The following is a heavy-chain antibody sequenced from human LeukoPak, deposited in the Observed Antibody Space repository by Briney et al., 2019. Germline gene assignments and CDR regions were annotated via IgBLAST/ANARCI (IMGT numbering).Heavy chain of an antibody. J-gene: IGHJ6*03. CDR2: IYYSDST. CDR3: ARFPGSAEYRHYYYMDV. CDR1: GGSISSYY. V-gene: IGHV4-59*01. D-gene: IGHD2-15*01. Sequence: SETLSLTCTVSGGSISSYYWNWIRQPPGKGLEWIGYIYYSDSTNYNPSLKSRVTVSVDTSKNQFSLKLSSVTAADTAVYYCARFPGSAEYRHYYYMDVWGKGTTVTVSS.